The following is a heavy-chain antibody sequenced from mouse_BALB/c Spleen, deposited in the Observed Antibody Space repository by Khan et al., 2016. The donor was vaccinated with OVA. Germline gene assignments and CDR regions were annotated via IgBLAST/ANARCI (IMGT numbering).Heavy chain of an antibody. CDR1: GFNIKDYY. CDR2: IDPENGNV. Sequence: VQLKESGAELVRPGALVKLSCKGSGFNIKDYYMHWVKQRPEQGLEWIGWIDPENGNVIYDPRFQGKASITADPSPNTAYLQLSSLTSEDTAASYWPRSGYEAWFPYWGQGTLVTVSA. J-gene: IGHJ3*01. V-gene: IGHV14-1*02. D-gene: IGHD3-1*01. CDR3: PRSGYEAWFPY.